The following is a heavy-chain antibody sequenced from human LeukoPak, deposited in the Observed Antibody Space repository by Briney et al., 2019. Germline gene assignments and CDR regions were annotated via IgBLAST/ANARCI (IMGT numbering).Heavy chain of an antibody. Sequence: GGSLRLSCAASGFTVSNNYMGWVRQAPGKGLEWVSVIYSYGFTSYADSVKGRFTISRDNLKNTPYLQMNSLRAEDTAVYYCYGIRLGDGFQIWGQRTMVIVSS. J-gene: IGHJ3*02. CDR3: YGIRLGDGFQI. D-gene: IGHD3-16*01. CDR2: IYSYGFT. V-gene: IGHV3-53*01. CDR1: GFTVSNNY.